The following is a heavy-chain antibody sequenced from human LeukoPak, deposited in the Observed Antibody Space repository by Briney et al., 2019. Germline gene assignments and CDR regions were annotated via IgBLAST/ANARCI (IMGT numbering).Heavy chain of an antibody. CDR3: AIVCPSCPLDAFDI. V-gene: IGHV1-69*13. CDR1: GYIFTNYY. J-gene: IGHJ3*02. CDR2: IIPIFGTA. Sequence: SVKVSCKASGYIFTNYYIHWVRQAPGQGLEWMGGIIPIFGTANYAQKFQGRVTITADESTSTAYMELSSLRSEDTAVYYCAIVCPSCPLDAFDIWGQGTMVTVSS. D-gene: IGHD2-2*01.